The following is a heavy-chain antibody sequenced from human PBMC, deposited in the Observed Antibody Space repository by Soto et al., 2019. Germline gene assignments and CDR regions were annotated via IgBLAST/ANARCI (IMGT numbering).Heavy chain of an antibody. CDR1: GAXITIDEYQ. D-gene: IGHD3-10*01. CDR3: VRLGDS. J-gene: IGHJ4*02. CDR2: VKSSGT. V-gene: IGHV4-39*01. Sequence: XEXLSLTPTVSGAXITIDEYQWGWIRQPPGKGLEWIGSVKSSGTYYNPSLRSRITVSVDTSNNKFSLNLRSVTAADTATYYCVRLGDSWGQGALGTVSS.